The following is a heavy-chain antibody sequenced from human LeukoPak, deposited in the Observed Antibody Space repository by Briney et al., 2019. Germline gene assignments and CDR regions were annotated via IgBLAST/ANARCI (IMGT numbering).Heavy chain of an antibody. D-gene: IGHD4-17*01. Sequence: ASVKVSFKASGYTFFSYGITWVRQAPGQGREWMGWISAYNANTNYARELQGRVTMTTDTSTSTAYMELRSLRSDDTAVYYCARVSFNGDSNWFDPWGQGILVTVSS. CDR2: ISAYNANT. CDR1: GYTFFSYG. J-gene: IGHJ5*02. V-gene: IGHV1-18*01. CDR3: ARVSFNGDSNWFDP.